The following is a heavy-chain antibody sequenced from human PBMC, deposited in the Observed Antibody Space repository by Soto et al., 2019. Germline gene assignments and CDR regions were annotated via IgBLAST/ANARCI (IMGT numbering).Heavy chain of an antibody. D-gene: IGHD6-19*01. CDR1: GFTLSDHY. V-gene: IGHV3-72*01. Sequence: GGSLRLSCAASGFTLSDHYMDWVRQAPGKGLEWVALSRNKANSYTTEYAAPVKGRVTISRDDSKNSLYLQMNSLKTEDTALYYCSRGYAVPPDVFAIWGQGTLVTVSS. J-gene: IGHJ3*02. CDR3: SRGYAVPPDVFAI. CDR2: SRNKANSYTT.